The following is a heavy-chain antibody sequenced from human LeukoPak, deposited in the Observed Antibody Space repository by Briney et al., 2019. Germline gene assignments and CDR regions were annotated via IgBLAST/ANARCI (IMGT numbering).Heavy chain of an antibody. V-gene: IGHV4-34*01. D-gene: IGHD3-22*01. CDR3: ARVLDYYDSSGYYRDY. J-gene: IGHJ4*02. CDR2: INHSGST. Sequence: SETLSLTCAVYGGSFSGYYWSWIRQPPGKGLEWIGEINHSGSTNYNPSLKSRVTISVDTSKNQFSLKLSSVTAADTAVYYCARVLDYYDSSGYYRDYWGQGTLVTVSS. CDR1: GGSFSGYY.